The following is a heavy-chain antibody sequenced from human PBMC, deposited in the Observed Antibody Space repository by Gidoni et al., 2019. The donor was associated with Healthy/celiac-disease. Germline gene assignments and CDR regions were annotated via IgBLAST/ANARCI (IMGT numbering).Heavy chain of an antibody. CDR3: ARGVAAAGLYFQH. J-gene: IGHJ1*01. Sequence: QLQLQESGPGLVKPSETLSLTCTVSGGSLSSSSYYWGWIRQPPGKGLEWIGSIYYSGSTYYNPSLKSRVTISVDTSKNQFSLKLSSVTAADTAVYYCARGVAAAGLYFQHWGQGTLVTVSS. CDR2: IYYSGST. D-gene: IGHD6-13*01. V-gene: IGHV4-39*01. CDR1: GGSLSSSSYY.